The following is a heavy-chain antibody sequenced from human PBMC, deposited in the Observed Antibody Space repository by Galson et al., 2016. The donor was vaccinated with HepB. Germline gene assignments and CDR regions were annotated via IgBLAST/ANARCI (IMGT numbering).Heavy chain of an antibody. V-gene: IGHV3-30-3*01. Sequence: SLRLSCAASGFTFSDWDFHWVRQAPGKGLDGVAVISKTGDTTFYGDSVKGRFTISRDNSKNTVDLQIHSLRSEDAAVYFCARDFKLGAPDYMDAWGKGTTVTVS. CDR1: GFTFSDWD. D-gene: IGHD1-26*01. CDR3: ARDFKLGAPDYMDA. CDR2: ISKTGDTT. J-gene: IGHJ6*03.